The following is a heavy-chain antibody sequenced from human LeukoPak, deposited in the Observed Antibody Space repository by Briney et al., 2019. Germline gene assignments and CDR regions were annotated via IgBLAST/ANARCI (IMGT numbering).Heavy chain of an antibody. CDR3: ARDDRGIQEYFQH. CDR1: GFTFGSYS. V-gene: IGHV3-21*05. J-gene: IGHJ1*01. D-gene: IGHD1-1*01. Sequence: GGSLRLSCAASGFTFGSYSMNWIRQAPGKGLEWVSYISGSSSYTNYADSVKGRFTVSRDNAKKSLYLQMNSLRAEDTAVYYCARDDRGIQEYFQHWGQGTLVTVSS. CDR2: ISGSSSYT.